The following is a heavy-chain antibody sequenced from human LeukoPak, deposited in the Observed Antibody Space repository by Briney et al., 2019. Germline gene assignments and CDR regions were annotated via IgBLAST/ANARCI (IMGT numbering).Heavy chain of an antibody. CDR3: AKPTWGSGSFLIDF. CDR1: GFSFSNDG. Sequence: GGSLRLSCVASGFSFSNDGMHWVRQAPGRGLEWVAVIWSDGSYEHYTDSVKGRFTISRDNSKNTLFLQLNSLRPEDTAVYYCAKPTWGSGSFLIDFWGQGTLVTVSS. V-gene: IGHV3-33*06. D-gene: IGHD1-26*01. CDR2: IWSDGSYE. J-gene: IGHJ4*02.